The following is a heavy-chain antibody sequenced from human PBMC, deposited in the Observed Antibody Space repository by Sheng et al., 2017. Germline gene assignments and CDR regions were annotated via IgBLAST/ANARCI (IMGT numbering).Heavy chain of an antibody. V-gene: IGHV3-30*01. CDR2: ISYDGSNK. J-gene: IGHJ2*01. CDR1: GFTFSSYA. CDR3: ARDETYCSSTSCYSRGYFDL. Sequence: QVQLVESGGGVVQPGRSLRLSCAASGFTFSSYAMHWVRQAPGKGLEWVAVISYDGSNKYYADSVKGRFTISRDNSKNTLYLQMNSLRAEDTAVYYCARDETYCSSTSCYSRGYFDLWGRGTLVTVSS. D-gene: IGHD2-2*02.